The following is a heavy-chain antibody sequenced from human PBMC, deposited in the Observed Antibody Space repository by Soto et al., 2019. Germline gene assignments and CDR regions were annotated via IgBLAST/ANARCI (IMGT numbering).Heavy chain of an antibody. CDR2: IIPIFGTA. D-gene: IGHD1-26*01. CDR1: GGTFSSYA. Sequence: SVKVSCKASGGTFSSYAISSVRQPPGQGLEWMGGIIPIFGTANYAQKFQGRVTITADESTSTAYMELSSLRSEDTAVYYCARSGSYYDWFDPWGQGTLVTVSS. J-gene: IGHJ5*02. V-gene: IGHV1-69*13. CDR3: ARSGSYYDWFDP.